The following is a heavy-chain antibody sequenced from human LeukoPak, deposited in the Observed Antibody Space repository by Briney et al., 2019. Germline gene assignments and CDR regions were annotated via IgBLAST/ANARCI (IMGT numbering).Heavy chain of an antibody. Sequence: GGSLRLSCAASGFTFSTYWMHWVRQAPGKGLVWVSRINSDGSSTTYADSVKGRFTISRDNAKNTLYLQMNSLNAEDTAVYYCAKDEVVPGYYYTDVWGRGTTVTISS. J-gene: IGHJ6*03. V-gene: IGHV3-74*01. D-gene: IGHD2-2*01. CDR2: INSDGSST. CDR3: AKDEVVPGYYYTDV. CDR1: GFTFSTYW.